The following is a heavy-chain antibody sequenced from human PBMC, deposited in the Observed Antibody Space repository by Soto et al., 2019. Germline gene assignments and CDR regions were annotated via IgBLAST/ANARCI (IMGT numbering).Heavy chain of an antibody. Sequence: QVQLVESGGGLVKPGGSLRLSCAASGFTFSDYYMSWIRQAPGKGLEWVSYISSSGSTIYYADSVKGRFTISRDNAKNSLYLQMNILRAEYTAVYYCERAISGYLLYSYWYFDLWGRGTLVTVSS. CDR2: ISSSGSTI. CDR3: ERAISGYLLYSYWYFDL. CDR1: GFTFSDYY. J-gene: IGHJ2*01. V-gene: IGHV3-11*01. D-gene: IGHD3-22*01.